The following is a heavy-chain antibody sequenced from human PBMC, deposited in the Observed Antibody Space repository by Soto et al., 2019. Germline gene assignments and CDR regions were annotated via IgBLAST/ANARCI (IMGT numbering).Heavy chain of an antibody. CDR1: GDSVSSNTAA. Sequence: SPTLSLTCAISGDSVSSNTAAWNWIRSSPSRGLEWLGRTYYRSNWRHDYAVSVKSRITVNPDTSKNHFSLQLNSVTPDDTAVYYCARGVAGSGFDLWGQGTRVTVSS. CDR2: TYYRSNWRH. D-gene: IGHD6-19*01. J-gene: IGHJ4*02. V-gene: IGHV6-1*01. CDR3: ARGVAGSGFDL.